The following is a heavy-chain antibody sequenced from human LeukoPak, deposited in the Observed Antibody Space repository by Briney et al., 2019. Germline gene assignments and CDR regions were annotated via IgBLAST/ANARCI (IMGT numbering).Heavy chain of an antibody. Sequence: GGSLRLSCAASGFTFTSYAMSWVRQAPGKGLEWASIISGSGDDTDYADSVKGRFTISRDNSKNTLYLQMNSLRAEDTAVYYCAKLSSGWYEEYWGQGSLVTVSS. D-gene: IGHD6-19*01. J-gene: IGHJ4*02. CDR3: AKLSSGWYEEY. CDR1: GFTFTSYA. CDR2: ISGSGDDT. V-gene: IGHV3-23*01.